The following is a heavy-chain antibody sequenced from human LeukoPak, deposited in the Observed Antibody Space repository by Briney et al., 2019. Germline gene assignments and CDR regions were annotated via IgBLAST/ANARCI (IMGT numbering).Heavy chain of an antibody. J-gene: IGHJ4*02. CDR2: IYHSGST. CDR1: GYSISSGYY. CDR3: ARWARVNWNLGGDY. Sequence: SETLSLTCTVSGYSISSGYYWGWIRQPPGKGLEWIGSIYHSGSTYYNPSLKSRVTISVDTSKNQFSLKLSSVTAADTAVYYCARWARVNWNLGGDYWGQGTLVTVPS. D-gene: IGHD1-7*01. V-gene: IGHV4-38-2*02.